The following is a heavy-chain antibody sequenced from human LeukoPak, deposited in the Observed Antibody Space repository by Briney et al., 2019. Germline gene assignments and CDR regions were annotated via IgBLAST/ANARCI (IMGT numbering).Heavy chain of an antibody. CDR3: ARKGTVTTPFDY. CDR2: TYYRSKWIS. Sequence: SQTLSLTCAISGDSVSSNSAAWNWIRQSPSRGLEWLGRTYYRSKWISDYAVSVKSRITINADTSKNQFSLQVNSVTPEDTAVYYCARKGTVTTPFDYWGQVILVTVSS. J-gene: IGHJ4*02. D-gene: IGHD1/OR15-1a*01. CDR1: GDSVSSNSAA. V-gene: IGHV6-1*01.